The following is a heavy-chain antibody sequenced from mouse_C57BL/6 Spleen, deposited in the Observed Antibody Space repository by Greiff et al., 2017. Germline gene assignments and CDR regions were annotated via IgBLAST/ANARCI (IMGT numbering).Heavy chain of an antibody. Sequence: EVMLVESGGGLVQPGGSLKLSCAASGFTFSDYGMAWVRQAPRKGPEWVAFISNLAYSIYYADTVTGRFTISGENAKNTLYLEMSSLRSEDTAMYYCARVDGYYGSYFDYWGQGTTLTVSS. D-gene: IGHD2-3*01. CDR3: ARVDGYYGSYFDY. CDR1: GFTFSDYG. V-gene: IGHV5-15*04. J-gene: IGHJ2*01. CDR2: ISNLAYSI.